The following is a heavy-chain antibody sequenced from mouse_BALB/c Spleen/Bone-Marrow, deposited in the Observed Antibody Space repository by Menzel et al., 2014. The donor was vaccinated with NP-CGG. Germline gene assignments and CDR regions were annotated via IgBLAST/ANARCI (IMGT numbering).Heavy chain of an antibody. CDR1: GYAFSSYW. V-gene: IGHV1-80*01. J-gene: IGHJ2*01. D-gene: IGHD2-10*02. CDR2: IYPGDGDT. Sequence: VQLQQSGAELVRPGSSVKISCKASGYAFSSYWMNWVKQRPGQGLEWIGQIYPGDGDTNYNGKFKGKATLTADKSSSTAYMQLSSLTSEDSAVYFCARQYDNYFDYWGQGTTLTVSS. CDR3: ARQYDNYFDY.